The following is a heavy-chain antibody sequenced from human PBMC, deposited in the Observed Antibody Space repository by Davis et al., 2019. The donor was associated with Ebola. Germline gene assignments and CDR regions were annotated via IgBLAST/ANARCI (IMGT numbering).Heavy chain of an antibody. CDR2: IKQDGGEK. D-gene: IGHD6-13*01. CDR1: GFIFSSYW. V-gene: IGHV3-7*01. Sequence: GESLKISCAASGFIFSSYWMSWVRQAPGKGLEWVANIKQDGGEKHHVDSVKGRFTISRDNAKNSLYLQMNSLRAEDTAVYFCARDKDIIGVAGSYFDYWGQGNLVTVSS. J-gene: IGHJ4*02. CDR3: ARDKDIIGVAGSYFDY.